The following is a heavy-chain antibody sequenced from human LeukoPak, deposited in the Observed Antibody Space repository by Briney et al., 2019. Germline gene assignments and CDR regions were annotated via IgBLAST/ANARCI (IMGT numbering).Heavy chain of an antibody. CDR1: GFTFSSYG. J-gene: IGHJ5*02. Sequence: GGSLRLSCAASGFTFSSYGMHWVRQAPGKGLEWVAVIWYDGSNKYYADSVKGRFTISRDNSKNTLYLQMNSLRAEDTAVYYCARDERDEGWFDPWGQGTLVTVSS. CDR2: IWYDGSNK. V-gene: IGHV3-33*01. CDR3: ARDERDEGWFDP.